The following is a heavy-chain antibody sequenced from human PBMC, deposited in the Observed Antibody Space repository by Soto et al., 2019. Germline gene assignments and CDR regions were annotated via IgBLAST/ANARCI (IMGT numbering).Heavy chain of an antibody. Sequence: GGSLRLSCAASGFTFSSYGMHWVRQAPGKGLEWVAVIWYDGSNKYYADSVKGRFTISRDNSKNTLYLQMNSLRAEDTAVYYCARDDPLGSITMVRGVIITGVDYWGQGTLVTVSS. CDR1: GFTFSSYG. CDR3: ARDDPLGSITMVRGVIITGVDY. J-gene: IGHJ4*02. D-gene: IGHD3-10*01. CDR2: IWYDGSNK. V-gene: IGHV3-33*01.